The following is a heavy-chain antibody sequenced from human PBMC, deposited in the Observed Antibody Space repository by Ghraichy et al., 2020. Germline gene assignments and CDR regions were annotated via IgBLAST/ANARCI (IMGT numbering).Heavy chain of an antibody. J-gene: IGHJ4*02. D-gene: IGHD3/OR15-3a*01. V-gene: IGHV1-24*01. CDR2: FIPENGET. CDR3: TTQGAYIDYDFWRGFEF. CDR1: GHTLNDLS. Sequence: ASVKVSGKVSGHTLNDLSMHWVRQAPGAGLEWMGSFIPENGETIYAQKFQGRVTMTEDTSTDTAYIDLSSLRSEDTALYYCTTQGAYIDYDFWRGFEFWGQGTLITVSS.